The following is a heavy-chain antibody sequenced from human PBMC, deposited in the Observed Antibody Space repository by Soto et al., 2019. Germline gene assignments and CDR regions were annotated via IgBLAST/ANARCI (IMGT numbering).Heavy chain of an antibody. J-gene: IGHJ3*01. D-gene: IGHD2-8*01. Sequence: QVQLQESGPGLVMPSQTLSLTCTVSGDSVSSGGYYWNWIRQHPGRGLEWLGYIYDSETTYYNPSLESRLSISVDASTNQFSLKVTSVTPADTAVYYCARENFGVIIHDAFDLWGPGTMVTVSS. V-gene: IGHV4-31*03. CDR2: IYDSETT. CDR1: GDSVSSGGYY. CDR3: ARENFGVIIHDAFDL.